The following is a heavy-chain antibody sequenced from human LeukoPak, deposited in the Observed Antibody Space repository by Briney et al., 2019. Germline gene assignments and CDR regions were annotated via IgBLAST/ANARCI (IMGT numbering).Heavy chain of an antibody. V-gene: IGHV3-33*01. CDR1: GFIFNNYG. Sequence: PGRSLRLSCAASGFIFNNYGMHWVRQTPGKGLEWVADIWKDGNNKYYADSVKGRFTISRDNSKNTLYLQMNSLRAEDTAVYYCARKSVAAIDYWGQGTLVTVSS. D-gene: IGHD6-6*01. J-gene: IGHJ4*02. CDR2: IWKDGNNK. CDR3: ARKSVAAIDY.